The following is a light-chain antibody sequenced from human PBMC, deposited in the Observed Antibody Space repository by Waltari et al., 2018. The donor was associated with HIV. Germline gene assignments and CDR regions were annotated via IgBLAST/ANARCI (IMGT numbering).Light chain of an antibody. Sequence: DIQITQSPSSVSASAGDRVTITCRASQGISSWLARYQQKPGKAPKVLIYDASSLQSGVPSRFSGSGSGTDFTLTISSLQPEDFATYYCQQANSFPLTFGGGTKVEIK. CDR3: QQANSFPLT. CDR2: DAS. J-gene: IGKJ4*01. CDR1: QGISSW. V-gene: IGKV1-12*01.